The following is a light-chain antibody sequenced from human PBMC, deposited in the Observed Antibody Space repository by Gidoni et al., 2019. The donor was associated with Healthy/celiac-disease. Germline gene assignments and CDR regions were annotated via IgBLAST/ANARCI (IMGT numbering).Light chain of an antibody. V-gene: IGKV1-39*01. CDR1: QSISSY. CDR2: AAS. J-gene: IGKJ1*01. CDR3: QQNYSTPWT. Sequence: IQMTQSPSSLSASVGDRVTITGRASQSISSYLNWYQQKPGKAPQLLFYAASSLQSGVPPRFSGSGSGTDFTLTISRLHPEDFATYYCQQNYSTPWTFGQGTKVEIK.